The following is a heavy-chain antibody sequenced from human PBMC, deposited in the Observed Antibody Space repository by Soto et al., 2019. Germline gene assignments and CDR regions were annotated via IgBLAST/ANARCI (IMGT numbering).Heavy chain of an antibody. Sequence: EVQLLESGGGLVQPGGSLRLSCAASGFTFSNYAMHWVRQAPVKGLEWVSVISGSGDSTYHADYVKGRFTISRDNSKNTLYLQLNSLRAEDTAVYYCARRGSGSYYDYWGQGTLVTVSS. CDR1: GFTFSNYA. J-gene: IGHJ4*02. CDR3: ARRGSGSYYDY. CDR2: ISGSGDST. D-gene: IGHD1-26*01. V-gene: IGHV3-23*01.